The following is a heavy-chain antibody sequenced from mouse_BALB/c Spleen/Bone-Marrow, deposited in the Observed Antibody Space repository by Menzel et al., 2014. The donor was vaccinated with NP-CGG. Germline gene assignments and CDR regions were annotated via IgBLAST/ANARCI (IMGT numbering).Heavy chain of an antibody. CDR3: ARGAMITTGYFDY. CDR2: IYYSGTI. CDR1: GISITTGNYR. D-gene: IGHD2-4*01. V-gene: IGHV3-5*02. J-gene: IGHJ2*01. Sequence: EVMLVESGPGLVKPSQTVSLTCTVAGISITTGNYRWSWIRQFPGNKLEWIGYIYYSGTITYNPSLTSRTTITRDTSXNQFFLEMNSLTAEDTATYYCARGAMITTGYFDYWGQGTTLTVSS.